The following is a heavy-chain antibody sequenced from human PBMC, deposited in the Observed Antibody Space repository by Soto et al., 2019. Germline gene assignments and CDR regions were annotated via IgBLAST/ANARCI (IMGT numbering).Heavy chain of an antibody. CDR1: GDTFSSHT. V-gene: IGHV1-69*06. CDR3: ARDITGTNNYGDP. J-gene: IGHJ5*02. D-gene: IGHD1-7*01. Sequence: VHLVQSGAEVKKPGSSVRVSCEISGDTFSSHTINWLRQAPGQGLEWMGGIIPVFGSPNYAEKFQGRVTISADTSTHKAYMALRSLTSEDPAVYFCARDITGTNNYGDPWGQGTLVTVSS. CDR2: IIPVFGSP.